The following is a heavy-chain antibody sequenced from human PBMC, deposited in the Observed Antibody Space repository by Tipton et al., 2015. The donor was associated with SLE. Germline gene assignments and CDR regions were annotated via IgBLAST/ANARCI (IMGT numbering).Heavy chain of an antibody. D-gene: IGHD2-2*01. CDR3: ARGIRIVVPPVYYYMDV. J-gene: IGHJ6*03. Sequence: TLSLTCTLSGGSISSYYWSWIRQPPGKGLEWIGYIYYSGSTNYKPSLKSRVTISVDTSKNQFSLKLSPVTAADTAVYYCARGIRIVVPPVYYYMDVWGKGTTVTVSS. CDR1: GGSISSYY. V-gene: IGHV4-59*01. CDR2: IYYSGST.